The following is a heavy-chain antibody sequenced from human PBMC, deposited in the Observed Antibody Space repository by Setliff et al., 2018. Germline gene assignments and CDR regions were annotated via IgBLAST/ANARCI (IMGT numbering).Heavy chain of an antibody. D-gene: IGHD3-10*01. CDR1: GDSIRRGDY. CDR2: IHHSGET. Sequence: SETLSLTCTVSGDSIRRGDYWSWIRQHPGKGLEWIGYIHHSGETFYNPSLKSVVTVSADTSKNQFSLTLRSVTAADTAVYYCARAPHVSGNFGWFDPWGQGTLVTVSS. CDR3: ARAPHVSGNFGWFDP. V-gene: IGHV4-31*01. J-gene: IGHJ5*02.